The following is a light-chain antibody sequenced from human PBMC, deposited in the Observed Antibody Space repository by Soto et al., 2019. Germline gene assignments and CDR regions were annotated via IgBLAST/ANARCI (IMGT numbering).Light chain of an antibody. J-gene: IGKJ4*02. CDR3: QQGNSLPLT. CDR1: QSVRAW. CDR2: GAT. V-gene: IGKV1D-12*01. Sequence: DIQMTQSPSSVSASVGDSVTITCRASQSVRAWLAWYQQKEGKAPKLLIYGATSLLRGVPRRFSGSGSGTDFTLTISGLLPEDFATYYCQQGNSLPLTVGGGTKVEIK.